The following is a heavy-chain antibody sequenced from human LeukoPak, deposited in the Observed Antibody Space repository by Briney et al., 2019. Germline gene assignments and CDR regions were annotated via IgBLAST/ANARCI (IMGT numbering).Heavy chain of an antibody. CDR2: INQHGSQK. Sequence: GGSLRLSCVASGFTFSSYWMTGVRQAPGKGRECVANINQHGSQKFYVDSVKGRYTISRDNAQNSLFLQMDSLRAEDTAVYYCAKDIAASGLPRIFDFWGQGTLVTVSS. CDR3: AKDIAASGLPRIFDF. CDR1: GFTFSSYW. V-gene: IGHV3-7*01. J-gene: IGHJ4*02. D-gene: IGHD6-13*01.